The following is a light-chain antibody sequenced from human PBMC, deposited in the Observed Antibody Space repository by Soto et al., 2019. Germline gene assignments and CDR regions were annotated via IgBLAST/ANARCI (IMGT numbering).Light chain of an antibody. CDR2: STT. Sequence: DIQMTQSPASLSASVGDRVTISCRASQSIRHYLNWYQQKPGKAPKLLIYSTTRLESGVPSRFSGSGSETDFTLTISGLQPEDLATYYCHQSYTAWGSFGQGTKLEIK. J-gene: IGKJ2*01. CDR3: HQSYTAWGS. V-gene: IGKV1-39*01. CDR1: QSIRHY.